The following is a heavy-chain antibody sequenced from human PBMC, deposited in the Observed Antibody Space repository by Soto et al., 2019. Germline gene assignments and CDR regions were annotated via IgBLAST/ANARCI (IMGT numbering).Heavy chain of an antibody. CDR1: GFTFSSYW. D-gene: IGHD3-16*02. CDR2: IKQDGSEK. J-gene: IGHJ4*02. V-gene: IGHV3-7*04. Sequence: GSLRLSCAASGFTFSSYWMSWVRQAPGKGLEWVANIKQDGSEKYYVDSVKGRFTISRDNAKNSLYLQMNSLRAEDTAVYYCARAKTYHDYIWGSYRPTTIFDYWGQGTLVTVSS. CDR3: ARAKTYHDYIWGSYRPTTIFDY.